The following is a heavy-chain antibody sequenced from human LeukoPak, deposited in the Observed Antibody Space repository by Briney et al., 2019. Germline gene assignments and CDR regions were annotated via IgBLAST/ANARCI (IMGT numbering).Heavy chain of an antibody. Sequence: GGSLRLSCAASGFTFSSYAMSWVRQAPGKGLEWVSAISGSGGSTYYADSVKGRFTISRDNAKNSLYLQMNSLRAEDTAVYYCARAGSGRSPDWFDPWGQGTLVTVSS. CDR1: GFTFSSYA. CDR3: ARAGSGRSPDWFDP. CDR2: ISGSGGST. J-gene: IGHJ5*02. D-gene: IGHD1-26*01. V-gene: IGHV3-23*01.